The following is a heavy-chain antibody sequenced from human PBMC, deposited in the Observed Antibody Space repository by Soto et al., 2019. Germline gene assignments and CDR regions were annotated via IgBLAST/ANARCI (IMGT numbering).Heavy chain of an antibody. CDR1: GFIFSDFW. Sequence: EVQLVESGGGLAQPGGSLRLSCAASGFIFSDFWLNWVRQAPGKRLEWVASINNDGSQKYYVDSVRGRFTISRDDAENSLYLHMNSLTAEDSALYYCARGYSTSPNWFDPWGQGTLVTVSS. J-gene: IGHJ5*02. CDR3: ARGYSTSPNWFDP. CDR2: INNDGSQK. V-gene: IGHV3-7*03. D-gene: IGHD6-6*01.